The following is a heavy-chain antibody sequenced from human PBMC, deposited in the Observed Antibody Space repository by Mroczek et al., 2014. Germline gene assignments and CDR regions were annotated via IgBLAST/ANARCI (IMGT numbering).Heavy chain of an antibody. CDR1: GGSISSYY. D-gene: IGHD4-17*01. CDR3: ARVRDSDGDFSYYYYGMDV. Sequence: QVQLQESGPGLVKPSETLSLTCTVSGGSISSYYWSWIRQPAGKGLEWIGRIYTSGSTNYNPSLKSRVTMSVDTSKNQFSLKLSSVTAADTAVYYCARVRDSDGDFSYYYYGMDVWGQGTTVTVSS. J-gene: IGHJ6*02. V-gene: IGHV4-4*07. CDR2: IYTSGST.